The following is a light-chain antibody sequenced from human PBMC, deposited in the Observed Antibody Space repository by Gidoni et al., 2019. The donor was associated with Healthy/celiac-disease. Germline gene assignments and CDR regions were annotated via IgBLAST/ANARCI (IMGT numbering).Light chain of an antibody. CDR3: QAWDSSTACVV. J-gene: IGLJ2*01. CDR2: QDS. CDR1: KLGDKY. Sequence: SYELTQPPSVSVSPGQTASIPCSGDKLGDKYACWYQHKPGQSPVLVIYQDSKRPSGIPERFSGSNSGNTATLTISGTQAMDEADYYCQAWDSSTACVVFGGGTKLTVL. V-gene: IGLV3-1*01.